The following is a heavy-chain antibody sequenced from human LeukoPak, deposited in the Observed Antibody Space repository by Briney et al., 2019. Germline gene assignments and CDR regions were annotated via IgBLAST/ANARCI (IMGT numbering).Heavy chain of an antibody. Sequence: GGSLRLSCAASGFTFSTYAMHWVRQAPGKGLEYVSEISSNGGSTYYANSAKGRFTISRDNSKNTLYLQMGSLRAEDMAVYYCARDPGYCSGGSCYYLDSWGQGTLVTVSS. CDR2: ISSNGGST. J-gene: IGHJ4*02. CDR1: GFTFSTYA. D-gene: IGHD2-15*01. CDR3: ARDPGYCSGGSCYYLDS. V-gene: IGHV3-64*01.